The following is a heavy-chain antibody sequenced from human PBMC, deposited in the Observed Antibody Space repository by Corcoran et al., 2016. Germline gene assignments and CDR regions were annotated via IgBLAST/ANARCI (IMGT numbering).Heavy chain of an antibody. CDR1: GGSISSYY. D-gene: IGHD3-10*01. V-gene: IGHV4-59*01. CDR3: ARVLGSGYNAFDI. Sequence: QVQLQESGPGLVKPSETLSLTCTVSGGSISSYYWSWIRQPPGKGLGWIGYIYYSGSTNYNPSLKSRVTITLDTSKNQFSLKLSSVTAADTAVYYCARVLGSGYNAFDIWGQGTMVTVSS. J-gene: IGHJ3*02. CDR2: IYYSGST.